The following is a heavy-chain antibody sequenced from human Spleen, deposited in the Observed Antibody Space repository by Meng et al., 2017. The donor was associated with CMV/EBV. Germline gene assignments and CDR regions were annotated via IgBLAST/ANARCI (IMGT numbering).Heavy chain of an antibody. CDR1: GFIFSDHY. J-gene: IGHJ4*02. D-gene: IGHD3-3*01. Sequence: SLKISCAASGFIFSDHYMDWVRQAPGKGLEWVGRSRNKANRYTTEYAASVKGRFTISRDESKNSLYLQMNSLRAEDTAVYYCASLYYDFWSGYSPLDYWGQGTLVTVSS. V-gene: IGHV3-72*01. CDR2: SRNKANRYTT. CDR3: ASLYYDFWSGYSPLDY.